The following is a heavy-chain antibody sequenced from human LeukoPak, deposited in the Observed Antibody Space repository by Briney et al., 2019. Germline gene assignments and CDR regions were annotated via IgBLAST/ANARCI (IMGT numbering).Heavy chain of an antibody. V-gene: IGHV6-1*01. Sequence: SQTLSLTCAISGDSVSSNSAAWNWIRQSPSRGLEWLGRTYYRSKWYNDYAVSVKSRITINPDASKNQFSLQPNSVTPEDTAVYYCARDLHYYDSSGYDYWGQGTLVTVSS. CDR3: ARDLHYYDSSGYDY. CDR2: TYYRSKWYN. J-gene: IGHJ4*02. CDR1: GDSVSSNSAA. D-gene: IGHD3-22*01.